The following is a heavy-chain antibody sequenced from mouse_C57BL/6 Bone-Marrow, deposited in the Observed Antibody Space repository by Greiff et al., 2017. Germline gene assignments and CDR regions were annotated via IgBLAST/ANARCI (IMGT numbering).Heavy chain of an antibody. D-gene: IGHD4-1*01. CDR3: TREVGLAWFAY. V-gene: IGHV5-9-1*02. Sequence: EVMLVESGEGLVKPGGSLKLSCAASGFTFSSYAMSWVRQTPEKRLEWVAYISSGGDYIYYADTVKGRFTISRDNARNTLYLQMSSLKSEDTAMYYCTREVGLAWFAYWGQGTLVTVSA. J-gene: IGHJ3*01. CDR1: GFTFSSYA. CDR2: ISSGGDYI.